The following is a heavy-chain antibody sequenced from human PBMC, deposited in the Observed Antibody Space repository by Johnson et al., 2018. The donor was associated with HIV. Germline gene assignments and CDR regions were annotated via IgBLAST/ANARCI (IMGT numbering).Heavy chain of an antibody. CDR3: ARSPASRVGDSFAFDI. Sequence: VQLVESGGVVVQPGGSLRLSCAASGFTFSSYWMHWVRQAPGKGLVWVSRINSDGSSTNYADSVKGRFTISRDNSKNTLYLQMNSLRAEDTAVYYCARSPASRVGDSFAFDIWGQGTMVTVSS. CDR2: INSDGSST. J-gene: IGHJ3*02. V-gene: IGHV3-74*02. CDR1: GFTFSSYW. D-gene: IGHD2-21*02.